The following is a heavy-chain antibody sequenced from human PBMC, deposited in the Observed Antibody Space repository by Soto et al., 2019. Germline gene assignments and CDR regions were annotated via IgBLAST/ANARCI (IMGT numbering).Heavy chain of an antibody. J-gene: IGHJ6*02. CDR2: ISYDGSNK. CDR1: GFTFSSYA. V-gene: IGHV3-30-3*01. Sequence: PGGSLRLSCAASGFTFSSYAMHWVRQAPGKGLEWVAVISYDGSNKYYADSVKGRFTISRDNSKNTLYLQMNSLRAEDTAVYYCARDVLRYFDWLSPNYYYYGMDVWGQGTTVTVSS. D-gene: IGHD3-9*01. CDR3: ARDVLRYFDWLSPNYYYYGMDV.